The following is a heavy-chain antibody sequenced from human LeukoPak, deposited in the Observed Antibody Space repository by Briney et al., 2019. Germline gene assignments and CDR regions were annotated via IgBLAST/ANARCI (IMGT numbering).Heavy chain of an antibody. CDR1: GFTFSSYA. CDR3: AKYLPNQLLKD. CDR2: ISGSGGST. J-gene: IGHJ4*02. D-gene: IGHD2-2*01. V-gene: IGHV3-23*01. Sequence: GGSLRLSCAASGFTFSSYAMSWVRQAPGEGLEWVSVISGSGGSTYYADSVKGRFTISRDNSKNTLYLRMNSLRAEDTAVYYCAKYLPNQLLKDWGQGTLVTVSS.